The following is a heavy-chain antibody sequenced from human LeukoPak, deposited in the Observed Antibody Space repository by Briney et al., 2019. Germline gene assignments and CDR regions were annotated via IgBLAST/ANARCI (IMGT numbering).Heavy chain of an antibody. CDR2: ISGSGGST. J-gene: IGHJ4*02. V-gene: IGHV3-23*01. D-gene: IGHD3-22*01. CDR3: AKGAQRNYYDSSGSPFDY. Sequence: GGSLRLSCAASGFTFSSYAMSWVRQAPGKGLEWVSAISGSGGSTYYADSVKGRFTISRDNSKNTLYLQMNSLRAEDTAVCYCAKGAQRNYYDSSGSPFDYWGQGTLVTVSS. CDR1: GFTFSSYA.